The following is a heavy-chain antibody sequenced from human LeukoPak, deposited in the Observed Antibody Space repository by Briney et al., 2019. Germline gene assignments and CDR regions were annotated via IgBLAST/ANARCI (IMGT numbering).Heavy chain of an antibody. CDR1: GFTFSDNS. CDR3: ANHLACGSTSCPSFDY. Sequence: GGSLRLSCAASGFTFSDNSMNWVRQAPGKGLEWVSSISDNSNYIYYADSVKGRFTISRDNAKNSLYLQMNSLRAEDTAVYYCANHLACGSTSCPSFDYWGQGTLVTVSS. D-gene: IGHD2-2*01. CDR2: ISDNSNYI. J-gene: IGHJ4*02. V-gene: IGHV3-21*01.